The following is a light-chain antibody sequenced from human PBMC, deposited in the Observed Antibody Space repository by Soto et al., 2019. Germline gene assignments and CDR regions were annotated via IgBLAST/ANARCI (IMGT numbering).Light chain of an antibody. CDR3: SSYTSRNTYV. J-gene: IGLJ1*01. Sequence: QSVRTQPASVSGSPGQSITISCTGISSDIGDYNYVSWYQQHPGKAPKLLIFEVSDRPSGVSNRFSGSKSGNTASLTISGLQAEDEADYYCSSYTSRNTYVFGTGTKVTVL. CDR1: SSDIGDYNY. CDR2: EVS. V-gene: IGLV2-14*01.